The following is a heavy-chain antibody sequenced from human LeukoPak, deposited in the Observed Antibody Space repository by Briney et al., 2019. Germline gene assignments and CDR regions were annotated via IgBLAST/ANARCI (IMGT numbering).Heavy chain of an antibody. CDR2: IYYSGST. CDR1: GGSISSGGYY. V-gene: IGHV4-31*03. Sequence: SQTLSLTCTVSGGSISSGGYYWSWIRQHPGKGLEWIGYIYYSGSTYYNPSLKSRVTISVDTSKNQFSLKLSSVTAADTAVYYCARDYLSAGATTGWFDPWGQGTLVTVSS. CDR3: ARDYLSAGATTGWFDP. D-gene: IGHD1-26*01. J-gene: IGHJ5*02.